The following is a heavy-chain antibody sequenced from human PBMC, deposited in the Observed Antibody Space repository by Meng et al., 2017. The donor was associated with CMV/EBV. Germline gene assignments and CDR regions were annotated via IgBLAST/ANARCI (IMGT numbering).Heavy chain of an antibody. CDR2: INPSGGST. Sequence: ASVKVSCKASGYTFTSYYMHWVRQAPGQGLEWMGIINPSGGSTSYAQKFQGRVTMTRDTSTSTVYMELSSLRSEDTAVYYWARDSITRPWDYYYGMDVWGQGTTVTVSS. J-gene: IGHJ6*02. V-gene: IGHV1-46*01. D-gene: IGHD3-16*01. CDR3: ARDSITRPWDYYYGMDV. CDR1: GYTFTSYY.